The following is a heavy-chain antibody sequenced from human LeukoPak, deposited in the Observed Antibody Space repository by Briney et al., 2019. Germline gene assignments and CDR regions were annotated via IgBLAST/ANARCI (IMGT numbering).Heavy chain of an antibody. CDR2: ISTSGSII. CDR3: ARASYNSDWYFDQ. CDR1: GFTFRSHE. Sequence: PGGSLRLSCAVSGFTFRSHEMNWVRQAPGKGLEWISYISTSGSIIYYADSVKGGFTISRDNARNSLFLQMGSLKVEDTAVYYCARASYNSDWYFDQWGQGTLVTVSS. D-gene: IGHD6-19*01. J-gene: IGHJ4*02. V-gene: IGHV3-48*03.